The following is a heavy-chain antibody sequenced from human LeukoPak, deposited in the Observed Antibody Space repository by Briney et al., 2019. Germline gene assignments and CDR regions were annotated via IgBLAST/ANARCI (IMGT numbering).Heavy chain of an antibody. Sequence: SQTLSLTCTVSGGSISSGSYYWSWIRQPPGKGLEWIGYIYYSGSTNYNPSLKSRVTISVDTSKNQFSLKLSSVTAADTAVYYCTRIFYYEPGGYYPDHWGQGTLVTVSS. J-gene: IGHJ4*02. V-gene: IGHV4-61*01. CDR2: IYYSGST. CDR3: TRIFYYEPGGYYPDH. D-gene: IGHD3-22*01. CDR1: GGSISSGSYY.